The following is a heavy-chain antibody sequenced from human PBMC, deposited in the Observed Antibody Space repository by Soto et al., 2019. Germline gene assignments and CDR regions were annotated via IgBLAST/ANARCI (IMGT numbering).Heavy chain of an antibody. CDR2: IWYDGSNK. Sequence: QVQLVESGGGVAQPGTSLRLSCAASGFSCSSYDIHWVRQAPGKGLEWVAVIWYDGSNKYYADSVKGRFIISRDNSKNTLYLHMNSLRADDTAVYYCARGYSSSRDLGYWGQGTLVTVSS. CDR1: GFSCSSYD. CDR3: ARGYSSSRDLGY. V-gene: IGHV3-33*01. J-gene: IGHJ4*02. D-gene: IGHD6-13*01.